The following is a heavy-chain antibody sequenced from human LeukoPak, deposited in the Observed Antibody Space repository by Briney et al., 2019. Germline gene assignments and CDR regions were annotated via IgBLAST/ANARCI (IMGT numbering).Heavy chain of an antibody. D-gene: IGHD1-26*01. Sequence: ASVKVSCEASGYTFAGYYIHWVRQAPAQGLEWMGSINPPDGGTNYAHQFQGRVTMTRDTSITTAYMELSRLTSDDTAVYFCAREATGDLSCDHWGQGTLVTVPS. CDR3: AREATGDLSCDH. J-gene: IGHJ4*02. V-gene: IGHV1-2*07. CDR2: INPPDGGT. CDR1: GYTFAGYY.